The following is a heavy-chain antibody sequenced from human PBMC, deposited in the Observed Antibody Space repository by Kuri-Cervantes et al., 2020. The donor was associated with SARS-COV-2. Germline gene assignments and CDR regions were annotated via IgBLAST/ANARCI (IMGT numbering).Heavy chain of an antibody. CDR3: AKVETASLDY. D-gene: IGHD3-3*01. CDR2: VRRDGSNY. V-gene: IGHV3-30*02. Sequence: GGSLSLTCAASGFSFSYYGRHWVRQAPGKGLEWVGFVRRDGSNYYYADSVKGPFTISRDNSKNSLYLEMNSLRPEDTAVYYCAKVETASLDYWGQGTLVTVSS. CDR1: GFSFSYYG. J-gene: IGHJ4*02.